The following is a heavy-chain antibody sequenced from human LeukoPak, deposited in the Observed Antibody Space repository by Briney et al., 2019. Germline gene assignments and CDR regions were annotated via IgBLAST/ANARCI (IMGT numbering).Heavy chain of an antibody. CDR2: ISSNGGST. J-gene: IGHJ4*02. D-gene: IGHD1-26*01. CDR1: GFTFSSYD. Sequence: GGSLRLSCAASGFTFSSYDMHWVRQAPGKGLEYVSAISSNGGSTYYANSVKGRFTISRDNSKNTLYLQMGSLRAEDMAVYYCARGVVGSYYFDYWGQGTLVTVSS. V-gene: IGHV3-64*01. CDR3: ARGVVGSYYFDY.